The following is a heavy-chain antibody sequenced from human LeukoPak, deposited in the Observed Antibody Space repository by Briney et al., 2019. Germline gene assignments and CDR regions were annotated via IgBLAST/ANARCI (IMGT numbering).Heavy chain of an antibody. CDR1: GYTFTPYD. CDR2: MNPNSGNT. V-gene: IGHV1-8*01. Sequence: ASVKVSCKPSGYTFTPYDINWVRQATGQGLEWMGWMNPNSGNTGYTQKFQGRVTMTRNTSISTAYMELSSLRSEDTAVYYCARGRGSGHKENWFDPWGQGTLVTVSS. D-gene: IGHD6-19*01. J-gene: IGHJ5*02. CDR3: ARGRGSGHKENWFDP.